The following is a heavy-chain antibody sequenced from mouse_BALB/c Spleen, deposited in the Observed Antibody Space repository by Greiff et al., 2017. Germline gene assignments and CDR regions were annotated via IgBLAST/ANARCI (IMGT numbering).Heavy chain of an antibody. D-gene: IGHD2-1*01. CDR2: ISYSGST. CDR3: AYYGNYQWFAD. CDR1: GYSITSDYA. Sequence: EVQLQQSGPGLVKPSQSLSLTCTVTGYSITSDYAWNWIRQFPGNKLEWMGYISYSGSTSYNPSLKSRISITRDTSKNQFFLQLNSVTTEDTATYYCAYYGNYQWFADWGQGTLVTVSA. J-gene: IGHJ3*01. V-gene: IGHV3-2*02.